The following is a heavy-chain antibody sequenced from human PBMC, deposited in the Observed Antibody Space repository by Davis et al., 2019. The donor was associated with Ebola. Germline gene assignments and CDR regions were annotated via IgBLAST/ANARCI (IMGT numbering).Heavy chain of an antibody. V-gene: IGHV3-21*01. D-gene: IGHD3-22*01. J-gene: IGHJ4*02. CDR3: ARGITMIVVVPLH. Sequence: GESLKISCAASGFTFSSYTMNWVRQAPGKGLEWVSSISSSSTYIYSADSLKGRFTISRDNSKNTLYLQMNSLRTEDTAVYYCARGITMIVVVPLHWGQGTLVTVSS. CDR2: ISSSSTYI. CDR1: GFTFSSYT.